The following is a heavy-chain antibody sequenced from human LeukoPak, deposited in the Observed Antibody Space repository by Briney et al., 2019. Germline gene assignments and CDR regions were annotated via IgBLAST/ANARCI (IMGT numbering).Heavy chain of an antibody. Sequence: ASETLSLTCTVSGGSISSSSYYWGWIRQPPGKGLEWIGSIYYSGSTYYNPSLKSRVTISVDTSKNQFSLKLSSVTAADTAVYYCARVSFNWQYYYYYYMDVWGKGTTVTVSS. D-gene: IGHD1-20*01. CDR3: ARVSFNWQYYYYYYMDV. CDR2: IYYSGST. J-gene: IGHJ6*03. CDR1: GGSISSSSYY. V-gene: IGHV4-39*07.